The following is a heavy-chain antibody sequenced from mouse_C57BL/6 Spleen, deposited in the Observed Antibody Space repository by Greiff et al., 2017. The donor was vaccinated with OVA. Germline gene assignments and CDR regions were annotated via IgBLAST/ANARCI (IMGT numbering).Heavy chain of an antibody. D-gene: IGHD6-1*01. CDR1: GFNIKNTY. CDR2: IDPANGNT. CDR3: ASSPPLGAWFAY. J-gene: IGHJ3*01. V-gene: IGHV14-3*01. Sequence: VHVKQSVAELVRPGASVKLSCTASGFNIKNTYMHWVKQRPEQGLEWIGRIDPANGNTKYAPKFQGKATITADTSSNTAYLQLSSLTSEDTAIYYCASSPPLGAWFAYWGQGTLVTVSA.